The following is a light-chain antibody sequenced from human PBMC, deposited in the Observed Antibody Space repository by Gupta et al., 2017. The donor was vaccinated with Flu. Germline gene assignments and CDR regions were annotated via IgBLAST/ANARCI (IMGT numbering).Light chain of an antibody. CDR3: SSYSGSSTVV. CDR1: SSDVGGYNY. J-gene: IGLJ2*01. CDR2: EVS. V-gene: IGLV2-14*01. Sequence: QSALTQPAPVSGSPGQSITISCTGTSSDVGGYNYVSWYQQHPGKVPKLMIYEVSYRPSGVSNRFSGSKSGNTASLTISGLQAEDEADYYCSSYSGSSTVVFGGGTKLTVL.